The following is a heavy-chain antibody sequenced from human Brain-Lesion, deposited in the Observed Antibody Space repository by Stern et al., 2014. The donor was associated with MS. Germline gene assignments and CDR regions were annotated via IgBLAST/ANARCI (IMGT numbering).Heavy chain of an antibody. CDR1: GYTFTGYY. CDR3: ATYYYDSTGYNDF. CDR2: INPKSGGT. J-gene: IGHJ4*02. D-gene: IGHD3-22*01. V-gene: IGHV1-2*02. Sequence: QDQLVQSGAEVKKPGASVKVSCKASGYTFTGYYMHWVRQAPGQGLEWMGLINPKSGGTNYAQKVHGGVTMTRAAAINTAYMELSRLRSDDTAVYYCATYYYDSTGYNDFWGQGTLVTVSS.